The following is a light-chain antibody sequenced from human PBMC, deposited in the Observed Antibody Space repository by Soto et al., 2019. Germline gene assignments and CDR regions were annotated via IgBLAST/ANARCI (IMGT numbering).Light chain of an antibody. CDR3: QQRSNWPPFT. CDR2: GAS. V-gene: IGKV3D-20*02. J-gene: IGKJ3*01. Sequence: EIVLTQSPGTLSLSPGEEATLSCRASQTVTTRYLAWYQQRPGQSPRLLIYGASSRATGIPDRFSGSGSGTDFTLTISRLEPEDFAVYYCQQRSNWPPFTFGPGTKVDIK. CDR1: QTVTTRY.